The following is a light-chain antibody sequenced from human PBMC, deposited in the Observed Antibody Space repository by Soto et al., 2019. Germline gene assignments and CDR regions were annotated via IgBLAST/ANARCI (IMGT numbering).Light chain of an antibody. CDR1: QSVSTN. Sequence: EIVMTQSPATLSVSPGETATLSCRASQSVSTNLAWYQQKPGQAPRLLIYGASTRATGIPARFSGSGSATEFTLTISDLQSEDFAVYYCQQYDIWPSYTFGQGAKLEIK. J-gene: IGKJ2*01. V-gene: IGKV3-15*01. CDR2: GAS. CDR3: QQYDIWPSYT.